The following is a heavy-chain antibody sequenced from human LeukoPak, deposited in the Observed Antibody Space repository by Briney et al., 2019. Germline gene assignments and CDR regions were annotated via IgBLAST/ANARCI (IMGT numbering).Heavy chain of an antibody. V-gene: IGHV3-30*18. CDR3: AKDYDSSGWAAFDI. CDR1: GFTFNSFG. J-gene: IGHJ3*02. D-gene: IGHD3-22*01. Sequence: RGSLRLSCAASGFTFNSFGMHWVRHAPGKGLEWVAVILEDGSNTYFAASVKGRFTISRDNSKNTLYLQMNSLRAEDTAVYYCAKDYDSSGWAAFDIWGQGTMVTVSS. CDR2: ILEDGSNT.